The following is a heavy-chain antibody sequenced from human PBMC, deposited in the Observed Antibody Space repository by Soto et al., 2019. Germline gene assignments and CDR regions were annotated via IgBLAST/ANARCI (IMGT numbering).Heavy chain of an antibody. CDR1: GGCLSGSY. Sequence: NPSVTLSLTCAVYGGCLSGSYWSWIRQPPGKGLEWIGEINHRGSTNYNPTLKWRVTVSVDTAMSEFSLNLCSVTAAGTAVYYCATVYCDFWRGNKTSGWFGPRGQGTL. CDR2: INHRGST. D-gene: IGHD3-3*01. J-gene: IGHJ5*02. CDR3: ATVYCDFWRGNKTSGWFGP. V-gene: IGHV4-34*01.